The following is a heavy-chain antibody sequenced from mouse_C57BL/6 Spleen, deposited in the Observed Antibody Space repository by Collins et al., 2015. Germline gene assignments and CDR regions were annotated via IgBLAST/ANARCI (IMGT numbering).Heavy chain of an antibody. CDR2: IDPNSGGT. CDR3: AKIYYDYDEDGYYAMDY. CDR1: GYTFTSYW. D-gene: IGHD2-4*01. Sequence: QVQLQQPGAELVKPGASVKLSCKASGYTFTSYWMHWVKQRPGRGLEWIGRIDPNSGGTKYNEKFKSKATLIVGKPSSTAYMQLSSLTSEDSAVYYCAKIYYDYDEDGYYAMDYWGQGTSVTVSS. J-gene: IGHJ4*01. V-gene: IGHV1-72*01.